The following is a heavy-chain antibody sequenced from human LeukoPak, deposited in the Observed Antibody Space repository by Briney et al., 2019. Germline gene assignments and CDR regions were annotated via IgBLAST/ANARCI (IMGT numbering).Heavy chain of an antibody. CDR2: IYDSGST. CDR1: GGSISSGDYY. V-gene: IGHV4-30-2*03. Sequence: SQTLSLTCTVSGGSISSGDYYWSWIRQPPGKGLEWIATIYDSGSTFYNPSLKSRVTISADTSKSQFSLKLNSVTAADTAVYYCARRAYGIGFGYWGQGILVTVSS. J-gene: IGHJ4*02. D-gene: IGHD1-26*01. CDR3: ARRAYGIGFGY.